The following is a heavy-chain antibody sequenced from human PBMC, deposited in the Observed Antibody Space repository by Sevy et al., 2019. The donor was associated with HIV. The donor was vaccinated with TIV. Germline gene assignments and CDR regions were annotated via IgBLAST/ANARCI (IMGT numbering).Heavy chain of an antibody. CDR2: ISGSGGST. CDR1: GFTFSSYA. V-gene: IGHV3-23*01. J-gene: IGHJ4*02. CDR3: ANLAAAGTHGGY. D-gene: IGHD6-13*01. Sequence: RLSCAASGFTFSSYAMSWVRQAPGKGLEWVSAISGSGGSTYYADSVKGRFTISRDNSKNTLYLQMNSLRAEDTAVYYCANLAAAGTHGGYWGQGTLVTVSS.